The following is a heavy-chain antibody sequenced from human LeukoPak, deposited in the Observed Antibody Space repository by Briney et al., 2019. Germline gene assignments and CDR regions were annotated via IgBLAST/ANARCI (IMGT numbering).Heavy chain of an antibody. Sequence: GGSLRLSCAASGFTFSSYGMQWVRQVPGKGLEWVAVIWYDGSNKYYADSVKGRFSTSRDNSKNTLSLQMNSLRAEDTAVYYCARGDCSSSSCPLSYWGQGTLVTVSS. CDR3: ARGDCSSSSCPLSY. J-gene: IGHJ4*02. CDR2: IWYDGSNK. CDR1: GFTFSSYG. D-gene: IGHD2-2*01. V-gene: IGHV3-33*01.